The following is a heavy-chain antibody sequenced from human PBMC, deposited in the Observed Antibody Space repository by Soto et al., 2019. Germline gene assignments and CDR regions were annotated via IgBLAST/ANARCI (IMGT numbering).Heavy chain of an antibody. V-gene: IGHV3-9*01. CDR3: AKDFHSGSYYSYGMDV. J-gene: IGHJ6*02. CDR2: ISWNSGSI. CDR1: GFTFDDYA. Sequence: LRLSCAASGFTFDDYAMHWVRQAPGKGLEWVSGISWNSGSIGYADSVKGRFTISRDDAKNSLYLQMNSLRAEDTALYYCAKDFHSGSYYSYGMDVWGQGTTVTVSS. D-gene: IGHD1-26*01.